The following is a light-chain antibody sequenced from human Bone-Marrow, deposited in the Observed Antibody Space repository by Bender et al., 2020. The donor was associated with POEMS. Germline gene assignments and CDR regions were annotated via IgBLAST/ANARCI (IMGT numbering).Light chain of an antibody. J-gene: IGLJ3*02. CDR1: SSDGGSSNF. V-gene: IGLV2-23*02. Sequence: QSALTQPASASGSPGQSVYISCTGTSSDGGSSNFVSWYQQHPGKVPKVMIYEVNKRTSGVSNRFSASKSGNTASLTSAGLQAEDDAEYYCCSYPGGSIHWVFVGGTKVTVL. CDR2: EVN. CDR3: CSYPGGSIHWV.